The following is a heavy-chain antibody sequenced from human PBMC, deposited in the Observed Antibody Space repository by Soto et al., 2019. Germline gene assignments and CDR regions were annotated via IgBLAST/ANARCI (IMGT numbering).Heavy chain of an antibody. V-gene: IGHV1-24*01. CDR2: FDPEDGET. CDR1: GYTLTELS. CDR3: ATAPRYTVAIGYDY. Sequence: ASVKVSCKVSGYTLTELSMHWVRQAPGKGLEWMGGFDPEDGETIYAQEFQGRVTMTEDTSTDTAYMELSSLRSEDTAVYYCATAPRYTVAIGYDYWGQGTLVTVSS. J-gene: IGHJ4*02. D-gene: IGHD5-12*01.